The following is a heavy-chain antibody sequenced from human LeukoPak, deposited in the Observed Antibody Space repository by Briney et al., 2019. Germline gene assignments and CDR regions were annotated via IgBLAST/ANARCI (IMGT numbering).Heavy chain of an antibody. CDR3: ARSYLRFLEWLVDY. V-gene: IGHV1-2*02. CDR1: GYTFTGYY. CDR2: INPNSGGT. J-gene: IGHJ4*02. D-gene: IGHD3-3*01. Sequence: ASVKVSCKASGYTFTGYYMHWVRQAPGQGLEWMGWINPNSGGTNYAQKFQGRVTMTRDTIISTAYMKLSRLRSDDTGVYYWARSYLRFLEWLVDYWGQGTLVTVSS.